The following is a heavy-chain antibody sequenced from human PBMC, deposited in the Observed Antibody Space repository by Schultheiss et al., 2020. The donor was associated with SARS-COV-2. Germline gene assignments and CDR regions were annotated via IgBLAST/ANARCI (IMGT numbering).Heavy chain of an antibody. D-gene: IGHD1-26*01. Sequence: GESPKISCKGSGYSFTTYWIGWVRQTPGKGLEWMGIIWPGDSDTRYSPSFQGQVTISADKSISTAYVQWSSLKASDTAMYYCASSQSYSGSYHLDYWGQGTLVTVSS. J-gene: IGHJ4*02. CDR1: GYSFTTYW. CDR2: IWPGDSDT. CDR3: ASSQSYSGSYHLDY. V-gene: IGHV5-51*01.